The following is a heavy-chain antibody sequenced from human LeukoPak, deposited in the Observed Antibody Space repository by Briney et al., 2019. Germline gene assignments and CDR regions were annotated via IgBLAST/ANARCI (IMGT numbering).Heavy chain of an antibody. CDR3: AKDESSSVAGSSLDY. CDR1: GFTFSSYG. D-gene: IGHD6-19*01. J-gene: IGHJ4*02. Sequence: GGSLRLSCAASGFTFSSYGMHWVRQAPGKGLKWVAFIRYDGSNKYYADSVKGRFTISRDNSKNTLYLQMNSLRAEDTAVYYCAKDESSSVAGSSLDYWGQGTLVTVSS. CDR2: IRYDGSNK. V-gene: IGHV3-30*02.